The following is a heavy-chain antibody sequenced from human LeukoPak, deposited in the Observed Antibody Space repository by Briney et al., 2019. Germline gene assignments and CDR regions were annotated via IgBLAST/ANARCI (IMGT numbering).Heavy chain of an antibody. V-gene: IGHV1-46*01. J-gene: IGHJ4*02. CDR1: GYTFTSYY. CDR3: ARVEEYYYDSSPPGY. CDR2: INPSGGST. D-gene: IGHD3-22*01. Sequence: ASVKVSCKASGYTFTSYYMHWVRQAPGQGLEWMGIINPSGGSTSYAQKFQGRVTMTRDTSTSTVYMELSSLRSEDTAVYYCARVEEYYYDSSPPGYWGQGTLATVSS.